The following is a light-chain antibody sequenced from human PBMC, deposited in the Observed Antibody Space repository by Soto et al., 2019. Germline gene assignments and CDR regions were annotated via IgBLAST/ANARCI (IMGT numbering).Light chain of an antibody. Sequence: QSVLTQPPSVSGAPGQRVTISCTGSSSNIGAVFDVHWYQQLRGTAPKLLIYGNTNRPSGVPDRFSGSKSGTSASLAITGLQAYYEPDYYCQSYDSSLSASVFGGGTKLTVL. J-gene: IGLJ2*01. CDR2: GNT. V-gene: IGLV1-40*01. CDR3: QSYDSSLSASV. CDR1: SSNIGAVFD.